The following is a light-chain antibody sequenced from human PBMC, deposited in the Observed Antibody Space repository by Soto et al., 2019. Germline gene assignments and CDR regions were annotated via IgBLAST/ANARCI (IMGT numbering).Light chain of an antibody. Sequence: DIQMTQSPSAMSASVEDRVTITCRASQGISNYLAWFQQKPGKVPKRLIYGASSLQGGVPSRFSGSGSVTEFTLTISSLEPEDFENNYCLQHNSYPLTFGGGTK. V-gene: IGKV1-17*03. CDR2: GAS. CDR1: QGISNY. CDR3: LQHNSYPLT. J-gene: IGKJ4*01.